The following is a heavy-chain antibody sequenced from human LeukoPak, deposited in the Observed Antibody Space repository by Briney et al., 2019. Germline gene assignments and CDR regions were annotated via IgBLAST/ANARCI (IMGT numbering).Heavy chain of an antibody. CDR3: VKDNPVCES. J-gene: IGHJ5*02. CDR1: GFIFKNNG. D-gene: IGHD2-21*01. V-gene: IGHV3-30*02. Sequence: PGRSLRLSCVASGFIFKNNGMHWVRQAPGKGLEWVAFIRFDESDKFYADSVKGRFTISRDISKNTLFLEMNGLRVDDTALYYCVKDNPVCESWGQGTLVIVSS. CDR2: IRFDESDK.